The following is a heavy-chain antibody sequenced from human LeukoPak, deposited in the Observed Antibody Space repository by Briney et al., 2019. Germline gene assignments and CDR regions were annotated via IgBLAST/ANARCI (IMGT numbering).Heavy chain of an antibody. CDR2: IYYSGST. Sequence: SETLSLTCIVSGGSISSYYWSWIRQSPGKGLEWIGYIYYSGSTNYNPSLKSRVTISVDTSKKQISLKLSSVTAAGTAVYYCARGEDAFDIWGQGTMVTVSS. V-gene: IGHV4-59*08. D-gene: IGHD3-10*01. CDR3: ARGEDAFDI. CDR1: GGSISSYY. J-gene: IGHJ3*02.